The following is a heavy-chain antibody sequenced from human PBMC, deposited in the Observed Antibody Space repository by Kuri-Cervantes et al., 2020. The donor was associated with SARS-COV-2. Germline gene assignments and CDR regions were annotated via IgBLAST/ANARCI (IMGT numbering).Heavy chain of an antibody. D-gene: IGHD1-14*01. V-gene: IGHV3-23*01. CDR2: ISGGGKVT. Sequence: GGSLRLSCAASGFTFSNYALTWVRQAPGKRLEWVATISGGGKVTHCADSVKGRFTMSRDNSQNTLSLHMNSLRAEDTAIYYCARSIISHQIYYYFYYMDVWGKGTAVTVSS. CDR1: GFTFSNYA. J-gene: IGHJ6*03. CDR3: ARSIISHQIYYYFYYMDV.